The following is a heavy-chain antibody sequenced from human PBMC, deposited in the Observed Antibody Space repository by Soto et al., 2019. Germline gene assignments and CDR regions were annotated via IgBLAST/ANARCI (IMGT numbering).Heavy chain of an antibody. CDR2: FIPVVRMS. J-gene: IGHJ4*02. CDR3: ATNYGSGSSHFDH. CDR1: GDTFSFYT. V-gene: IGHV1-69*02. Sequence: QVQLVQSGAEVKKPGSTVKVSCTTSGDTFSFYTINWARQAPGQGLEWLGRFIPVVRMSDYAQKFQGRVTISADKSTDTAYMVLSSLRSDDTAMYFCATNYGSGSSHFDHWGQGTLVTVSS. D-gene: IGHD3-10*01.